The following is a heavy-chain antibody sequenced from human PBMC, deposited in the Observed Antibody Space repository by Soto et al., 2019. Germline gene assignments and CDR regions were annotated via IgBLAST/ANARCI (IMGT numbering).Heavy chain of an antibody. J-gene: IGHJ6*03. D-gene: IGHD1-20*01. V-gene: IGHV4-34*01. CDR2: INHSGST. Sequence: QVQLQQWGAGLLKPSETLSLTCAVYGGSFRGYYWSWIRQPPGKGLEWIGEINHSGSTNYNPSLKSRVTISVDTPKKPFSLKLSSVTAADTAVYYCARVRYNWNANPYMDVWGKGTTVTVSS. CDR1: GGSFRGYY. CDR3: ARVRYNWNANPYMDV.